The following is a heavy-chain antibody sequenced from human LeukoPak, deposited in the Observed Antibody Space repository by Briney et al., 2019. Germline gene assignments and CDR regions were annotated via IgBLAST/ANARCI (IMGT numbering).Heavy chain of an antibody. CDR2: ITATSSST. Sequence: GGSLRLSCAASGFTFSYYGMSRVRQAPGKGLEWVSAITATSSSTYYADSVKGRFTISRDNSKNTLYLQMNSLRAEDTAVYYCAKDSSIAVAGAPFDYWGQGTLVTVSS. CDR1: GFTFSYYG. V-gene: IGHV3-23*01. J-gene: IGHJ4*02. CDR3: AKDSSIAVAGAPFDY. D-gene: IGHD6-19*01.